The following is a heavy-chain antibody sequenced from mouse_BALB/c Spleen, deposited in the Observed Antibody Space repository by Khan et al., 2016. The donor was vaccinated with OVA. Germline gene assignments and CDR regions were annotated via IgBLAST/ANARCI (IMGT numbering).Heavy chain of an antibody. V-gene: IGHV14-4*02. CDR2: IDPENGDT. CDR3: NTGDGYSAWFAY. D-gene: IGHD2-3*01. CDR1: GFNIKDYY. J-gene: IGHJ3*01. Sequence: VQLKESGAELVRSGASVKLSCTGSGFNIKDYYMHWVKQRPEQGLEWIGWIDPENGDTEYAPQFQDKATMTAETSSNTAYLQLSSLTPEDTAVYYCNTGDGYSAWFAYWSQGTLVTVSA.